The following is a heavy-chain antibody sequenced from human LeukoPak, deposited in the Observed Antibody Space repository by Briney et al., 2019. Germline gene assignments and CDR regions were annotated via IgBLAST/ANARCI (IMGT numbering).Heavy chain of an antibody. V-gene: IGHV1-2*02. CDR3: ARDCVFGTQCLYDDAFDI. Sequence: GASVKVSCKASGYTLSGYTFVDYYMNWIRQAPGQGLEWVGWINSGTGVPNYAQKFQGRVTMTQDTSISTAYMELSGLSSDDTAVYYCARDCVFGTQCLYDDAFDIWGQGTMVTVSS. CDR1: GYTLSGYTFVDYY. J-gene: IGHJ3*02. D-gene: IGHD1-14*01. CDR2: INSGTGVP.